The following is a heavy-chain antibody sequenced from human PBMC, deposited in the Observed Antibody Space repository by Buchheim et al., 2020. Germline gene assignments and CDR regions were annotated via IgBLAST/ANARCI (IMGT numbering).Heavy chain of an antibody. CDR3: ARVLRGRGTVTTESYYYYGMDV. CDR2: INPSGGST. Sequence: QVQLVQSGAEVKKPGASVKVSCKASGYTFTSYYMHWVRQAPGQGLEWMGIINPSGGSTSYAQKFQGRVTMTRDTSTSTVYMELSSLRSEDTAVYYCARVLRGRGTVTTESYYYYGMDVWGQGTT. J-gene: IGHJ6*02. D-gene: IGHD4-11*01. CDR1: GYTFTSYY. V-gene: IGHV1-46*01.